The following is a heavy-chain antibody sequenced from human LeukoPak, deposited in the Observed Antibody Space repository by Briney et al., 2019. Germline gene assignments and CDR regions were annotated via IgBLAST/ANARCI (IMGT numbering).Heavy chain of an antibody. CDR3: ASSHTYQPYYFDY. CDR2: IYYSGST. J-gene: IGHJ4*02. Sequence: KPSETLSLTCAVSGGSTSSYYGSWIRQPPGKGLEWIGYIYYSGSTNYNPSLKSRVTISVDTSKNQFSLKLSSVTAADTAVYYCASSHTYQPYYFDYWGQGTLVTVSS. D-gene: IGHD2-2*01. CDR1: GGSTSSYY. V-gene: IGHV4-59*01.